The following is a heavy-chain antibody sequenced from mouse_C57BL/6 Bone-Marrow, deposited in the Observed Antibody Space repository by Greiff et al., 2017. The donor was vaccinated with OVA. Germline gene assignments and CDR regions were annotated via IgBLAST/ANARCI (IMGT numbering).Heavy chain of an antibody. V-gene: IGHV5-6*01. CDR1: GFTFSSYG. J-gene: IGHJ4*01. CDR2: ISSGGSYT. CDR3: ASPYYSNYYYAMDY. D-gene: IGHD2-5*01. Sequence: EVQVVESGGDLVKPGGSLKLSCAASGFTFSSYGMSWVRQTPDKRLEWVATISSGGSYTYYPDSVKGRFTLSRDNAKNTLYLEGSSLKSEDTDMYYCASPYYSNYYYAMDYWGQGTSVTVSS.